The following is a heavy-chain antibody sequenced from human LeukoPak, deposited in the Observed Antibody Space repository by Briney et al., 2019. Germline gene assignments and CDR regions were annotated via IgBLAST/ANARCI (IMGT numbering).Heavy chain of an antibody. D-gene: IGHD1-1*01. CDR3: ARGYPRVAFDI. CDR1: GFPFSTYS. V-gene: IGHV3-48*02. CDR2: ISSGSTAL. Sequence: GPLRLSFAASGFPFSTYSMNWVRPAPGKRLEWVSSISSGSTALYYADSVKGRFAISRDNAKNSLYLQMNSLRDEDTAVYYCARGYPRVAFDIWGQGTMVTVSS. J-gene: IGHJ3*02.